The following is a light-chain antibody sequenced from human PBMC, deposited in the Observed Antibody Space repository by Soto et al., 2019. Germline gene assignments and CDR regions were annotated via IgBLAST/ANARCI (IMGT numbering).Light chain of an antibody. V-gene: IGKV3-11*01. CDR1: QSVSSY. J-gene: IGKJ4*01. Sequence: IVLTQSPASLSLSAGERATLSCRASQSVSSYLAWYQQKPGQAPRLLIYAASKRATVIPARFRGSGSGKDFTLTISSLEPEDFAVYYCQQRSNWPHTFGGGTKVEIK. CDR3: QQRSNWPHT. CDR2: AAS.